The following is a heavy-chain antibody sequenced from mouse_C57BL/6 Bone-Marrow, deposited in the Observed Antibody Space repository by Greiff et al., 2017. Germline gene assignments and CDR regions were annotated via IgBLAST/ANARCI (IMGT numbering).Heavy chain of an antibody. CDR2: ISYDGSN. J-gene: IGHJ2*01. CDR1: GYSITSGYY. V-gene: IGHV3-6*01. D-gene: IGHD2-3*01. Sequence: DVKLQESGPGLVKPSQSLSLTCSVTGYSITSGYYWNWIRQFPGNKLEWMGYISYDGSNNYNPSLKNRISITRDTSKNQFFLKLNSVTTEDTATYYCARDGYWYYFDYWGQGTTLTVSS. CDR3: ARDGYWYYFDY.